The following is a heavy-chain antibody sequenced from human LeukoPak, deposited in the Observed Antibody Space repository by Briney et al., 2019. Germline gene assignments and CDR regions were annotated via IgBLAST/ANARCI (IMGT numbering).Heavy chain of an antibody. CDR3: ARLTYYDFWSGYKYYMDV. V-gene: IGHV4-34*01. Sequence: PSETLSLTCAVYGGSFSGYYWSWIRQPPGKGLEWIGEINHSGSTNYNPSLKSRVTISVDTSKNQFSLKLSSVTAADTAVYYCARLTYYDFWSGYKYYMDVWGKGTTVTVSS. J-gene: IGHJ6*03. CDR2: INHSGST. D-gene: IGHD3-3*01. CDR1: GGSFSGYY.